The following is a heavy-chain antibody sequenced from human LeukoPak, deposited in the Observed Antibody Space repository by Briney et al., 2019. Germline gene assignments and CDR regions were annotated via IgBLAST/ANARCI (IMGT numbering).Heavy chain of an antibody. V-gene: IGHV3-23*01. CDR3: AKVYATTRYNWNYVGINY. J-gene: IGHJ4*02. D-gene: IGHD1-7*01. CDR2: ISGSGGST. CDR1: GFTFSSYA. Sequence: GGSLRLSCAASGFTFSSYAMSWVRQAPGKGLEWVSAISGSGGSTYYADSVKGRFTISRDNSKNTLYLQMNSLRAEDTAVYYCAKVYATTRYNWNYVGINYWGQGILVTVSS.